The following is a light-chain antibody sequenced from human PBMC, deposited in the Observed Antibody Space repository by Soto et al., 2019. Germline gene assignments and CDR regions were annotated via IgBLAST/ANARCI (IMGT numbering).Light chain of an antibody. Sequence: DIQMTQSPSTLSASVGDRVTITCRASQSISSWLAWYQQKPGKAPKLLIYKASSLESGVPSRFSGSGSGTEFTLTISSLQPDDFATSYCQQYDNYWTFGQGTKVEIK. J-gene: IGKJ1*01. CDR1: QSISSW. V-gene: IGKV1-5*03. CDR2: KAS. CDR3: QQYDNYWT.